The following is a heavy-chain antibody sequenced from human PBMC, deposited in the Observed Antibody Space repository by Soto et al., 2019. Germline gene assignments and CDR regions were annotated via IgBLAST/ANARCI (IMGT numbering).Heavy chain of an antibody. D-gene: IGHD3-3*01. V-gene: IGHV5-51*01. Sequence: PGESLKISCKGSGYSFTSYWIGWVRQMPGKGLEWMGIIYPGDSDTRYSPSFQGQVTISADKSISTAYLQWSSLKASDTAMYYCARRFGAWSGSLDAFDIWGQGTMVTVSS. CDR1: GYSFTSYW. J-gene: IGHJ3*02. CDR2: IYPGDSDT. CDR3: ARRFGAWSGSLDAFDI.